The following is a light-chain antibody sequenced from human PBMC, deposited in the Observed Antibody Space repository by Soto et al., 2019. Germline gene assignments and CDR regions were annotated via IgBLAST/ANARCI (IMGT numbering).Light chain of an antibody. CDR3: QQYETSRT. Sequence: DIQMTQSPSTLAASVGDRVTITCRASQSISDWMAWYQQKPGKAPNLLIYRASNLESGVPSRFSGSGSGTEFTLTISSLQPDDFGTYYCQQYETSRTFGQGTKVDIK. CDR2: RAS. J-gene: IGKJ1*01. CDR1: QSISDW. V-gene: IGKV1-5*03.